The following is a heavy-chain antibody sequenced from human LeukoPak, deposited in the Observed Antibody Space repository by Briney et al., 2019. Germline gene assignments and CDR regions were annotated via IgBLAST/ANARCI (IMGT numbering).Heavy chain of an antibody. CDR2: ISGSGDNT. Sequence: GGSLRLSCAASGFTFSSYAMSWVRQAPGKGLEWVSAISGSGDNTYYADSVKGRFTISRDNSKNTLYLQMNSLRAEDTAVYYCAKGDYSNYEWFDPWGQGTLVTVSS. V-gene: IGHV3-23*01. CDR3: AKGDYSNYEWFDP. CDR1: GFTFSSYA. D-gene: IGHD4-11*01. J-gene: IGHJ5*02.